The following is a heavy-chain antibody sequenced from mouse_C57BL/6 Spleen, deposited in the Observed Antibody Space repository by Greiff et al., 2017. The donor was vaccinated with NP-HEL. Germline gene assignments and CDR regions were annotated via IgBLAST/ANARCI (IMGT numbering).Heavy chain of an antibody. V-gene: IGHV1-55*01. CDR3: ARGDGYSFAY. CDR1: GYTFTSYW. CDR2: IYPGSGST. D-gene: IGHD2-3*01. Sequence: QVQLQQPGAELVKPGASVKMSCKASGYTFTSYWITWVKQRPGQGLEWIGDIYPGSGSTNYNEKFKSKATLTVDTSSSTASMQLSSLTSEYSAVYYCARGDGYSFAYWGQGTLVTVSA. J-gene: IGHJ3*01.